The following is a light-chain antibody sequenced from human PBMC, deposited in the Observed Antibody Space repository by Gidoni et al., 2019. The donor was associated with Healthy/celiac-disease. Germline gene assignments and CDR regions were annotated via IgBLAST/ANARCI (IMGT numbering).Light chain of an antibody. V-gene: IGKV1-5*01. CDR3: QQYNSYSYT. CDR2: DAS. J-gene: IGKJ2*01. CDR1: QSISSR. Sequence: DIQMTQSPSTLSASVGDRVTITCRASQSISSRLAWYQQKPGKAPTLLIYDASSLESGVPSRFSGSGSGTEFTLTISSLQPDDFATYYCQQYNSYSYTFGQGTKLEIK.